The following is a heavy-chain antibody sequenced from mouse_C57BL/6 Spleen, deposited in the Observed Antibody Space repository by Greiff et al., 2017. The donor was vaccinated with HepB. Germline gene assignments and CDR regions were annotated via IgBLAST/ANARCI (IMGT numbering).Heavy chain of an antibody. CDR2: IYPRSGNT. CDR3: ARRGSIREDYAMDY. V-gene: IGHV1-81*01. Sequence: VQLQQSGAELARPGASVKLSCKASGYTFTSYGISWVKQRTGQGLEWIGEIYPRSGNTYYNEKFKGKATLTADKSSSTAYMELRSLTSEDSAVYFCARRGSIREDYAMDYWGQGTSVTVSS. CDR1: GYTFTSYG. J-gene: IGHJ4*01. D-gene: IGHD2-10*02.